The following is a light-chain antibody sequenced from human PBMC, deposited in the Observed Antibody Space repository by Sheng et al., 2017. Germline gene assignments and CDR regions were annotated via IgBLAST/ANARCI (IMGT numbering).Light chain of an antibody. CDR1: RSNIAINY. Sequence: QSVLTQPPSASETPGQRVTISCSGSRSNIAINYVYWYQQLPGTAPKLLIYRNDQRPSGVPDRFSGSKSGTSASLAIRGLRSEDEADYYCATWDDSLSGRGVVFGGGTKLTVL. J-gene: IGLJ2*01. CDR3: ATWDDSLSGRGVV. V-gene: IGLV1-47*01. CDR2: RND.